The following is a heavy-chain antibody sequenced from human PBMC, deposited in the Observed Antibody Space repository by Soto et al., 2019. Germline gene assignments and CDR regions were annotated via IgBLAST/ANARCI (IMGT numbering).Heavy chain of an antibody. Sequence: GGSLRLSCAASGFTFSSYAMSWFRQAPGKGLEWVSAISGSGGSTYYADSVKGRFTISRDNSKNALYLQMNSLRAEDTAVYYCAKDSSIAAAISDNYFDYWGQGTLVTVSS. CDR2: ISGSGGST. J-gene: IGHJ4*02. D-gene: IGHD6-13*01. V-gene: IGHV3-23*01. CDR1: GFTFSSYA. CDR3: AKDSSIAAAISDNYFDY.